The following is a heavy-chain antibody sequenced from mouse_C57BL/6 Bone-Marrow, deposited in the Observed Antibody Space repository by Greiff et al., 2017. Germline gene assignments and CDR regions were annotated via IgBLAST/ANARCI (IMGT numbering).Heavy chain of an antibody. V-gene: IGHV1-74*01. Sequence: QVQLQQPGAELVKPGASVKVSCKASGYTFTSYWMHWVKQRPGQGLEWIGRIHPSDSDTNYNQKFKGKATLTVDKSSSTAYMRLSSLTSEDSAVYYCAIVPFITTVVATGAMDYWGQGTSVTVSS. CDR3: AIVPFITTVVATGAMDY. D-gene: IGHD1-1*01. CDR2: IHPSDSDT. J-gene: IGHJ4*01. CDR1: GYTFTSYW.